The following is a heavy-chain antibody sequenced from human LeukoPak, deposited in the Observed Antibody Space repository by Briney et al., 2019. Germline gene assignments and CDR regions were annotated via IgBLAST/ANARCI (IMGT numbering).Heavy chain of an antibody. CDR3: ARIEQQLAPLFDY. D-gene: IGHD6-13*01. V-gene: IGHV4-4*02. Sequence: PSGTLSLTCAVSGGSISSSNWWSWVRQPPGKGLEWIGEIYHSGSTNYNPSPKSRVTISVDKSKNQFSLKLSSVTAADTAVYYCARIEQQLAPLFDYWGQGTLVTVSS. CDR2: IYHSGST. CDR1: GGSISSSNW. J-gene: IGHJ4*02.